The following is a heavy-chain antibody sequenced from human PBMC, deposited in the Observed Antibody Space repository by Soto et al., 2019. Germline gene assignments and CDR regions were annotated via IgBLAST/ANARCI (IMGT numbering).Heavy chain of an antibody. D-gene: IGHD4-17*01. CDR3: ARAGDYDPGDY. CDR1: RGSISGYV. J-gene: IGHJ4*02. V-gene: IGHV4-59*01. Sequence: SETLSLTCTVSRGSISGYVWSWIRQPPGKGLEWIGSIYYSGGAKYNPSLKSRLTISVDTSKSQFSLTLSSVTAADTAVYYCARAGDYDPGDYWGQGTPLTVSS. CDR2: IYYSGGA.